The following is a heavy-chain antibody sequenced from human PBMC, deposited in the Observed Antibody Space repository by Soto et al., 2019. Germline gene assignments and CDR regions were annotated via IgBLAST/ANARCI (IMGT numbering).Heavy chain of an antibody. CDR1: GGSISSYY. Sequence: SETLSLTCTVSGGSISSYYWSWIRQPPGKGLEWIGYIYYSGSTNYNPSLKSRVTISVDTSKNQFSLKLRSVTAADTAVYYCARGLAAHTTFFDYWGQGTLVTVSS. V-gene: IGHV4-59*01. D-gene: IGHD6-6*01. J-gene: IGHJ4*02. CDR3: ARGLAAHTTFFDY. CDR2: IYYSGST.